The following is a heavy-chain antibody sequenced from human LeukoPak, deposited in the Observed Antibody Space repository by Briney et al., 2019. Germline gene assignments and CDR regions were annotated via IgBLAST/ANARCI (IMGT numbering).Heavy chain of an antibody. Sequence: GGSLRLSCAASGFTFSSYEMNWVRQAPGKGLEWVSYISSSGSTIYYADSVKGRFTISRDNAKNSLYLQMNSLRAEDTAVYYCARGTNDILTGYWTFGGQGTLVTVSS. D-gene: IGHD3-9*01. CDR2: ISSSGSTI. CDR1: GFTFSSYE. CDR3: ARGTNDILTGYWTF. V-gene: IGHV3-48*03. J-gene: IGHJ4*02.